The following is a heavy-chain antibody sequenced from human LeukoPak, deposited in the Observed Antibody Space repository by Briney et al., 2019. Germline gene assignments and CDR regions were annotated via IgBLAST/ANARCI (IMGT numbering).Heavy chain of an antibody. V-gene: IGHV4-59*01. D-gene: IGHD3-10*01. J-gene: IGHJ4*02. CDR1: GGSISNYY. Sequence: PSETLSLTCTVSGGSISNYYWSWIRQPPGKGLEWIGYIYYNGNTNYNPSLKSRVTISVDTSKNQFSLKLSSVTAADTAVYYCARSGWFGELLFDYWGQGTLVTVSS. CDR2: IYYNGNT. CDR3: ARSGWFGELLFDY.